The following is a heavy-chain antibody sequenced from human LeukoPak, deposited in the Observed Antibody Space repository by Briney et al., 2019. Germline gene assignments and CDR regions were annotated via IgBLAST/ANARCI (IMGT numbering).Heavy chain of an antibody. CDR2: VKSTTSGGTT. CDR1: GFTFSNAW. Sequence: PGGSLRLSCAASGFTFSNAWMNWVRQAPGKGLEWVGRVKSTTSGGTTDYAAPVKGRFSISRDDSKNMLYLQMNSLKTEDTAVYHCATYNRKDAFDFWGRGTMVTVSS. V-gene: IGHV3-15*07. J-gene: IGHJ3*01. D-gene: IGHD1-1*01. CDR3: ATYNRKDAFDF.